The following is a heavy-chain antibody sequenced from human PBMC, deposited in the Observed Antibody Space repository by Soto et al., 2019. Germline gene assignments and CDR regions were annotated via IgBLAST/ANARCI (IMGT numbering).Heavy chain of an antibody. Sequence: PGESLKISCQGSGYSFTNFWIAWVRQMPGKGLEWMGIIYPGDSDTRYSPSFQGQVTISADRSISTAYLQWSSLKASDNAMYYCARREGSTPYFEYWGQGALVTVSS. CDR3: ARREGSTPYFEY. J-gene: IGHJ4*02. V-gene: IGHV5-51*01. CDR2: IYPGDSDT. D-gene: IGHD2-2*01. CDR1: GYSFTNFW.